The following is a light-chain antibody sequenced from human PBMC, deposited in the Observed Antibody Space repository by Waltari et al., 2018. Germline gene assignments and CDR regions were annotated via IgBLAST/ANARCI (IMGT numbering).Light chain of an antibody. J-gene: IGLJ2*01. V-gene: IGLV2-8*01. CDR2: EVN. CDR1: IRPIGAYVY. CDR3: SSYAGTNNLVV. Sequence: QSALTQPPSPSGSPGQSVTIPCTATIRPIGAYVYVSWYQQRPGKAPKLMIFEVNMWPSGVLDRFSGSKSGNTASLTIFGLRPEDEADYYCSSYAGTNNLVVFGGGTKLTVL.